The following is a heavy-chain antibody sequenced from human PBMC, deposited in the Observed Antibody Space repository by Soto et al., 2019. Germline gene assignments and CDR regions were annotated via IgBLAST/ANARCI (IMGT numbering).Heavy chain of an antibody. Sequence: SETLSLTCSVSGGSISSYYWSWIRQPPGKGLEWIGYIYYSGTTNYNPSLGSRVTISLDTSKNHFSLKLSSVTAADTAVYYCARGGYGEVSHWGQGTLVTVSS. CDR2: IYYSGTT. V-gene: IGHV4-59*01. CDR1: GGSISSYY. D-gene: IGHD2-15*01. CDR3: ARGGYGEVSH. J-gene: IGHJ4*02.